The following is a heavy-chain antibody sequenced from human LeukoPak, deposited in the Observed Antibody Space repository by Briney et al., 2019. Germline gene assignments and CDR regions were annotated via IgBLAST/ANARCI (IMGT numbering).Heavy chain of an antibody. CDR3: AREMATIGSWFDP. CDR2: INHSGST. Sequence: SETLSLTCAVHGGSFSGYYWSWIRQPPGKGLEWIGEINHSGSTNYNPSLKSRVTISVDTSKNQFSLKLSSVTAADTAVYYCAREMATIGSWFDPWGQGTLVTVSS. J-gene: IGHJ5*02. D-gene: IGHD5-24*01. V-gene: IGHV4-34*01. CDR1: GGSFSGYY.